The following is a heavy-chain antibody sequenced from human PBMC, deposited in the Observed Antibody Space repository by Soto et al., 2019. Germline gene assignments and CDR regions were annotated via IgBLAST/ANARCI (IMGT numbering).Heavy chain of an antibody. CDR1: GGSISSSSYY. Sequence: QLQLQESGPGLVKPSETLSLTCTVSGGSISSSSYYWGWIRQPPGKGLEWIGSIYYSGSTYYNPSLKSRVTISVDTSKNQFSLKLSSVTAADTAVYYCARHFGRAAPFRGWFDPWGQGTLVTVSS. D-gene: IGHD3-10*01. CDR3: ARHFGRAAPFRGWFDP. J-gene: IGHJ5*02. CDR2: IYYSGST. V-gene: IGHV4-39*01.